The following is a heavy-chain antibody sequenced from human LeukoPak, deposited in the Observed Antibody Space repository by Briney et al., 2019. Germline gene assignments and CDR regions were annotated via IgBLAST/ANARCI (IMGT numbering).Heavy chain of an antibody. V-gene: IGHV4-34*01. J-gene: IGHJ6*04. CDR3: ARGKVAKGYYYYYGMDV. CDR2: INHSGST. D-gene: IGHD5-12*01. CDR1: GGSFSGYY. Sequence: PSETLSPTCAVYGGSFSGYYRSWIRQPPGKGLEWIGEINHSGSTNYNPSLKSRATISVDTSKNQFSLKLSSVTAADTAVYYCARGKVAKGYYYYYGMDVWGKGTTVAVSS.